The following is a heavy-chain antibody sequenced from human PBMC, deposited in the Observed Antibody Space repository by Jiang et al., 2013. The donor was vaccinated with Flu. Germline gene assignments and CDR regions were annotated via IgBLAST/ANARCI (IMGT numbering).Heavy chain of an antibody. CDR3: ARDVGDGYFNRDLGYSYSGMDV. J-gene: IGHJ6*02. D-gene: IGHD5-24*01. CDR2: YHMMELI. V-gene: IGHV3-30*03. Sequence: PGKGLEWWQLYHMMELINNYGDSVKGRFTISRDNSKNTVFLQMNSLRAEDTAVYYCARDVGDGYFNRDLGYSYSGMDVWGQGTTVTVSS.